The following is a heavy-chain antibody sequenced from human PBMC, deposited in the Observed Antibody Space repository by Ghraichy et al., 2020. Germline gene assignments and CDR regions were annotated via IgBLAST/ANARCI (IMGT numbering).Heavy chain of an antibody. V-gene: IGHV3-7*03. Sequence: GGSLRLSCAASGFTFSSYWMSWVRQAPGKGLEGVANIKQDGSEKYYVDSVKGRFTISRDNAKNSLYLQMNSLRAEDTAVYYCARDSATLREIYYDSSGYDFQHWGQGTLVTVSS. CDR3: ARDSATLREIYYDSSGYDFQH. D-gene: IGHD3-22*01. J-gene: IGHJ1*01. CDR2: IKQDGSEK. CDR1: GFTFSSYW.